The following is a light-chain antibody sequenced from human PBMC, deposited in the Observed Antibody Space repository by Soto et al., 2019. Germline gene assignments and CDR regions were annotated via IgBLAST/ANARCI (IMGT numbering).Light chain of an antibody. CDR2: EFN. V-gene: IGLV2-8*01. CDR1: SRDVGDYKY. CDR3: SSYAGSSNV. J-gene: IGLJ1*01. Sequence: QSVMTQPPSSSGSHGQKVASTCPGTSRDVGDYKYVSWSQQHPGKALILTIYEFNKRPSGVPDRFSGSKSGNTASLTVSGLQAEDEADYYCSSYAGSSNVFGTGTKVTVL.